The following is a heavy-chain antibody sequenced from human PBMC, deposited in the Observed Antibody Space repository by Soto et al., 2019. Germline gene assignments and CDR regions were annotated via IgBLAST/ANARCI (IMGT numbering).Heavy chain of an antibody. J-gene: IGHJ5*02. CDR3: ARYDGGDELNT. CDR1: GFTFSHYG. CDR2: IWQGASRR. V-gene: IGHV3-33*01. D-gene: IGHD2-21*01. Sequence: PGGSLRRSCAVAGFTFSHYGRHWVRQAPGTGLGCMAVIWQGASRRYYADSVKGRFTISRDNSKNVLFLQVSSLRPEDASGYYCARYDGGDELNTWSQGMLVTVAS.